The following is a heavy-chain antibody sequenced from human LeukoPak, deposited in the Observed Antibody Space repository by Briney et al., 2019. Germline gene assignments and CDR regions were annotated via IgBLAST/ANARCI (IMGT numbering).Heavy chain of an antibody. V-gene: IGHV1-18*01. J-gene: IGHJ4*02. CDR3: ARGDLYYYDSSGYYY. Sequence: ASVKVSCKASGYTFTSYGISWVRQAPGQGLEWMGWIIAYNGNTNYAQKLQGRVTMTTDTSTSTAYMELRSLRSDDTAVYYCARGDLYYYDSSGYYYWGQGTLVTVSS. D-gene: IGHD3-22*01. CDR2: IIAYNGNT. CDR1: GYTFTSYG.